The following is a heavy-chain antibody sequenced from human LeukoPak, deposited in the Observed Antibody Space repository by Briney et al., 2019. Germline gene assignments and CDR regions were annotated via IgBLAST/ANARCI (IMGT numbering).Heavy chain of an antibody. D-gene: IGHD4-23*01. Sequence: PSETLSLTCTVSGGSISSKSYYWGWIRQPPGRGLEWIGSFYYSGSTYYNPSLKSRVTISVDTSKNQFPLKLSSVTAADTAIYYCARIDGGHHLSPFDYWGQGTLVTVSS. CDR1: GGSISSKSYY. CDR3: ARIDGGHHLSPFDY. J-gene: IGHJ4*02. V-gene: IGHV4-39*01. CDR2: FYYSGST.